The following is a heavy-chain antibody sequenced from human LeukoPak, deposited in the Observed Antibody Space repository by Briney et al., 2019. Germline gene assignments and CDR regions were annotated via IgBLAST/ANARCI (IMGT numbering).Heavy chain of an antibody. D-gene: IGHD3-22*01. CDR3: ASERGYDSSGYYHFDY. Sequence: SETLSLTCAVYGGSFGGYYWSWIRQPPGKGLEWIGEINHSGSTNYNPSLKSRVTISVDTSKNQFSLKLSSVTAADTAVYYCASERGYDSSGYYHFDYWGQGTLVTVSS. J-gene: IGHJ4*02. CDR2: INHSGST. CDR1: GGSFGGYY. V-gene: IGHV4-34*01.